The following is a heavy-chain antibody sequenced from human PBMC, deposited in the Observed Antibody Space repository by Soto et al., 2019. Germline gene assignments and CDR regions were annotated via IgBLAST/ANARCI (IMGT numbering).Heavy chain of an antibody. Sequence: SETLSLTCTVSGASVSSGSYYSSWIRQPPGTGLERIGYIYYSGSTNYNPSLKSRVTISVDTSKNQFSLKLSSVTAADTAVYYCATANRVRGVIPKGIYYYGMDVWGQGTTDTVS. V-gene: IGHV4-61*01. CDR1: GASVSSGSYY. CDR3: ATANRVRGVIPKGIYYYGMDV. CDR2: IYYSGST. D-gene: IGHD3-10*01. J-gene: IGHJ6*02.